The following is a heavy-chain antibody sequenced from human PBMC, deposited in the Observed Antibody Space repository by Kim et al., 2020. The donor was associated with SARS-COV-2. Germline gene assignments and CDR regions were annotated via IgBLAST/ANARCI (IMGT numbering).Heavy chain of an antibody. CDR1: GGSISSGGYY. V-gene: IGHV4-31*03. CDR3: ARDLGYYDSSGYYLKGLKGFDP. D-gene: IGHD3-22*01. Sequence: SETLSLTCTVSGGSISSGGYYWSWIRQHPGKGLEWIGYIYYSGSTYYNPSLKSRVTISVDTSKNQFSLKLSSVTAADTAVYYCARDLGYYDSSGYYLKGLKGFDPWGQGTLVTVSS. CDR2: IYYSGST. J-gene: IGHJ5*02.